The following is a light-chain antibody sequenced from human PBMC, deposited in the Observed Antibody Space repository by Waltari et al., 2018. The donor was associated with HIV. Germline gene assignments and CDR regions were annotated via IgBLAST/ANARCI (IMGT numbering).Light chain of an antibody. Sequence: QSVLTQPPTVSAAPGQKVTISCSGSSSNIGNNYGSWYQQLPGTAPNLLIYENNKRPSGIPDRFSGYKSGTSANLGITGLQTGDEADYYCGTWDSSLSSYVFGTGTKVTVL. V-gene: IGLV1-51*02. CDR2: ENN. CDR1: SSNIGNNY. CDR3: GTWDSSLSSYV. J-gene: IGLJ1*01.